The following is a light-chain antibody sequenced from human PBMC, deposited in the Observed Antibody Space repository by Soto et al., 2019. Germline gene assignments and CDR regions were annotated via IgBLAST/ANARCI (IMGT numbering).Light chain of an antibody. CDR2: DVS. J-gene: IGLJ1*01. Sequence: QSVLTQPASVSGSPGLSIAISCTGTSSDVGGYNYVSWYQQHPGEAPKLIIYDVSNRPSGVSNRFSGSKSGNTASLTISGLQAEDEADYYCSSFTSSSTRVFGTGTKVTVL. V-gene: IGLV2-14*03. CDR1: SSDVGGYNY. CDR3: SSFTSSSTRV.